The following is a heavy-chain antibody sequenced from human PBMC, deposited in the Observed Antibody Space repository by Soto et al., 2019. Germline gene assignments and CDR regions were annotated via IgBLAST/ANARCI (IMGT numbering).Heavy chain of an antibody. J-gene: IGHJ4*02. CDR3: EKGRHSKEEPGTLYYDY. CDR2: ISGSDGST. Sequence: PGWSLRLSCTASGFTFSNFVMSWVRHAPGKGLEWVSAISGSDGSTYYADSLKGRFTISRDNSKNTLYLQMNSLRAEDTAFYYCEKGRHSKEEPGTLYYDYWGQGTLVTVSS. CDR1: GFTFSNFV. V-gene: IGHV3-23*01.